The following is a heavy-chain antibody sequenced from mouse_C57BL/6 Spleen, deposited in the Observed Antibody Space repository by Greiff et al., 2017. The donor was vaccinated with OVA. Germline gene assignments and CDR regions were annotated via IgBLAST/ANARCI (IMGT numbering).Heavy chain of an antibody. CDR1: GYAFSSYW. Sequence: VQLQHSGAELVKPGASVKISCKASGYAFSSYWMNWVKQRPGKGLEWIGQIYPGDGDTNYNGKFKGKATLTADKSSSTAYMQLSSLTSEDSAVYFCARGGTTVVGEAYWGQGTLVTVSA. V-gene: IGHV1-80*01. J-gene: IGHJ3*01. CDR3: ARGGTTVVGEAY. D-gene: IGHD1-1*01. CDR2: IYPGDGDT.